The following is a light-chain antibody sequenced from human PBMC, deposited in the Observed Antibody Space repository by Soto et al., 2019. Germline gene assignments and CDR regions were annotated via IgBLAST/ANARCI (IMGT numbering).Light chain of an antibody. CDR1: QSVSSY. CDR2: DAS. J-gene: IGKJ3*01. V-gene: IGKV3-11*01. CDR3: QQRSNWPPH. Sequence: EIVLTQSPATLSLSPGERATLSCRASQSVSSYLAWYQQKPGQAPRLLIYDASNRATGIPVRFSGSGSGTDFTLTISSLEPEDFAVYYCQQRSNWPPHFGPGTKVDIK.